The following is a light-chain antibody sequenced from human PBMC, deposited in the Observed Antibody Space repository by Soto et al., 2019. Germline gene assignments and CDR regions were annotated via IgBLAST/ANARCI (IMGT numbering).Light chain of an antibody. J-gene: IGKJ1*01. CDR3: QQYNSLWT. CDR2: KAS. CDR1: QSISSW. V-gene: IGKV1-5*03. Sequence: EIQMTQSPSILSESVGARVTITCRASQSISSWLAWYQQKPGKAPKVLIYKASSLESGVPSRFSGSGSVTEFTLTISSLQPDDFATYYCQQYNSLWTFGQGTQVEIK.